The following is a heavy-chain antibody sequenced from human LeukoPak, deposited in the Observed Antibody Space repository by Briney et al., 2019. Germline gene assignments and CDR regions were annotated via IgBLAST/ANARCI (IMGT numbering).Heavy chain of an antibody. Sequence: SGGSLRLSCAASGFTFSSYGMHWVRQAPGKGLEWVAFIRYDGSNKYYADSVKGRFTISRDNSKNTLYLQMNSLRAEDTAVYYCANGLIVATINGYWGQGTLVTVSS. V-gene: IGHV3-30*02. CDR3: ANGLIVATINGY. CDR2: IRYDGSNK. J-gene: IGHJ4*02. CDR1: GFTFSSYG. D-gene: IGHD5-12*01.